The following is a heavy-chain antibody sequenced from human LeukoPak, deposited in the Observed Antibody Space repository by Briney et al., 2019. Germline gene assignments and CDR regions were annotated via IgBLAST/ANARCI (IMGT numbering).Heavy chain of an antibody. CDR1: GGSISSYY. Sequence: PSETLSLTCTVSGGSISSYYWSWIRQPPGKGPEWIGYIYYSGTTNYNPYLKSRVTISVDTSKNQFSMKLRSVTAADTAVYYCAREDFYDSGSNDYWGQGTLVTVSS. CDR2: IYYSGTT. CDR3: AREDFYDSGSNDY. D-gene: IGHD3-22*01. J-gene: IGHJ4*02. V-gene: IGHV4-59*01.